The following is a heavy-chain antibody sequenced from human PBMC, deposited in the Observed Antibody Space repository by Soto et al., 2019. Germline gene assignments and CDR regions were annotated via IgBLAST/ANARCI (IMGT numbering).Heavy chain of an antibody. D-gene: IGHD2-2*01. V-gene: IGHV3-11*01. Sequence: GGSLRLSCAASGFTFIDYYMSWMRQAPGKGLEWVSYISSSGSTIYYADSVKGRFTISRDNAKNSLYLQMNSLRAEDTAVYYCARSPYQLLYNWFDPWGQGTLVTVSS. CDR1: GFTFIDYY. J-gene: IGHJ5*02. CDR3: ARSPYQLLYNWFDP. CDR2: ISSSGSTI.